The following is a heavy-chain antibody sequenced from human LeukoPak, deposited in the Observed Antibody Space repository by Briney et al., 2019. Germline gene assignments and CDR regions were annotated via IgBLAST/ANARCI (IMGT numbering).Heavy chain of an antibody. D-gene: IGHD3-22*01. V-gene: IGHV4-61*02. CDR3: ARASYSYDINGWVPFDY. J-gene: IGHJ4*02. CDR2: IYTSGST. Sequence: PSQTLSLTCTVSGNSISSGDNYWSWIRQPAGKGLEWIGRIYTSGSTNYNPSLKSRVTISGRTSRNQFSLRLTSVTAADTAVYYCARASYSYDINGWVPFDYWGQGTLVTVSS. CDR1: GNSISSGDNY.